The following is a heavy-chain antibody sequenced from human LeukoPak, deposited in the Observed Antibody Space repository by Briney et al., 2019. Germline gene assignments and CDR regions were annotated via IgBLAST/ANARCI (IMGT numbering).Heavy chain of an antibody. V-gene: IGHV4-61*02. D-gene: IGHD1-26*01. J-gene: IGHJ4*02. CDR3: ARDGGRYSGAVGDY. CDR1: GGSISSGSYY. Sequence: SSETLSLTCTVSGGSISSGSYYWSWIRQPAGKGLEWIGRIYTSGSTNYNPSLKSRVTISVDTPKNRFSLKLTSVTAADTAVYYCARDGGRYSGAVGDYGGQGALVTVSS. CDR2: IYTSGST.